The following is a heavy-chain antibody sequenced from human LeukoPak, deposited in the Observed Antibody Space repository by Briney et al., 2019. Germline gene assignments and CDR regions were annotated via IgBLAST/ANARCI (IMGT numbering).Heavy chain of an antibody. CDR2: ISSSSSTI. D-gene: IGHD3-22*01. V-gene: IGHV3-48*01. CDR1: GFTFSSYS. J-gene: IGHJ4*02. CDR3: AKGPRYDSSGYYRN. Sequence: QPGGSLRLSCAASGFTFSSYSMNWVRQAPGKGLEWVSYISSSSSTIYYADSVKGRFTISRDNAKNSLYLQMNSLRAEDTAVYYCAKGPRYDSSGYYRNWGQGTLVTVSS.